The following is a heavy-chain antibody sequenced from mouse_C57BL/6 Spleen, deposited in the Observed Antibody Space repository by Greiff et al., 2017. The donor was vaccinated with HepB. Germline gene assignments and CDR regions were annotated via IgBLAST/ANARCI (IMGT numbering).Heavy chain of an antibody. CDR3: TRSSYYGSSPRFDY. J-gene: IGHJ2*01. D-gene: IGHD1-1*01. CDR2: IDPETGGT. Sequence: QVQLQQSGAELVRPGASVTLSCKASGYTFTDYEMHWVKQTPVHGLEWIGAIDPETGGTAYNQKFKGKAILTADKSSSTAYMELRSLTSEDSAVYYCTRSSYYGSSPRFDYWGQGTTLTVSS. CDR1: GYTFTDYE. V-gene: IGHV1-15*01.